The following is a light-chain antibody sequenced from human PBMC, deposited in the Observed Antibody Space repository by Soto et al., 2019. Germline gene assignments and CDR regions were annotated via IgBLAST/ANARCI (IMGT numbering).Light chain of an antibody. CDR3: QQYDDSLSSFT. Sequence: EIVLTQSPGTLSLSPGERATLSCRASQSVSSSYLAWYQQQPGQAPRLLIYGASCRATGIPDRFSGRGSGTDFTLTISRLEPEDFAVYYCQQYDDSLSSFTFGQGTTLEIK. CDR1: QSVSSSY. V-gene: IGKV3-20*01. J-gene: IGKJ2*01. CDR2: GAS.